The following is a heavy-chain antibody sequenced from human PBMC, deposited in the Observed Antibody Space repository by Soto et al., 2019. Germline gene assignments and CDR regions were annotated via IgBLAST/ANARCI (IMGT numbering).Heavy chain of an antibody. J-gene: IGHJ5*02. CDR3: AREPALGRGWFDP. CDR1: GGSISSGDYY. Sequence: QVQLQESGPGLVKPSQTLSLTCTVSGGSISSGDYYWSWIRQPPGKGLEWIGYIYYSGSTYYNPSRKSRVTISVDTSKNQFSLKLSSVTAADTAVYYCAREPALGRGWFDPWGQGTLVTVSS. CDR2: IYYSGST. V-gene: IGHV4-30-4*01. D-gene: IGHD3-10*01.